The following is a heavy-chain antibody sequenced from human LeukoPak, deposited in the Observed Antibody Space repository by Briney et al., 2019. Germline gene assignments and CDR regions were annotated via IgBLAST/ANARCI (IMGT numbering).Heavy chain of an antibody. J-gene: IGHJ3*02. D-gene: IGHD2-2*01. V-gene: IGHV3-21*01. CDR3: ARYCSSTSCYWPDDAFDI. Sequence: GGSLRLSCAASGFTFSSYSMNWVRQAPGKGLEWVSSISSSSSYIYYADSVKGRFTISRDNAKNSRYLQMNSLRAEDTAVYYCARYCSSTSCYWPDDAFDIWGQGTMVTVSS. CDR2: ISSSSSYI. CDR1: GFTFSSYS.